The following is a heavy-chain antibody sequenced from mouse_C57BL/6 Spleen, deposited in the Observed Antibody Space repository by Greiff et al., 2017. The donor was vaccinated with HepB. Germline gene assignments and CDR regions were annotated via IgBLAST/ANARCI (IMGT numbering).Heavy chain of an antibody. J-gene: IGHJ4*01. V-gene: IGHV1-81*01. CDR2: IYPRSGNT. CDR3: AREGIYYYGSSPYYYAMDY. D-gene: IGHD1-1*01. CDR1: GYTFTSYG. Sequence: VQLQQSGAELARPGASVKLSCKASGYTFTSYGISWVKQRTGQGLEWIGEIYPRSGNTYYNEKFKGKATLTADKSSSTAYMELRSLTSEDSAVYFCAREGIYYYGSSPYYYAMDYWGQGTSVTVSS.